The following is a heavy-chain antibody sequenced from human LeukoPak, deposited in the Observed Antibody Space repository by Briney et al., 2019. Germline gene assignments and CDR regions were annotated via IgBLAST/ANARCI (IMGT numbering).Heavy chain of an antibody. CDR2: INPSSGGT. CDR3: ARDFSGSYDC. D-gene: IGHD1-26*01. J-gene: IGHJ4*02. Sequence: ASVKVSCKASGYTFTGNYTHWVRPAPGQGGEWMGLINPSSGGTSYAQEFQGRVTMTRDTSISTAYMELSGLRSDDTAVYYCARDFSGSYDCWGQGTLVAVSS. V-gene: IGHV1-2*02. CDR1: GYTFTGNY.